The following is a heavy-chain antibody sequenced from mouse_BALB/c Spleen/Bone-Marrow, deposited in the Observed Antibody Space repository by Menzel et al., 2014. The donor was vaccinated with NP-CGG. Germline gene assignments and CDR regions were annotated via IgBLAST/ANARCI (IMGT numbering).Heavy chain of an antibody. CDR2: IWAGGST. CDR1: GFSLTSHG. D-gene: IGHD2-3*01. Sequence: VHLVESGPGLVAPSQSLSITCTVSGFSLTSHGVHWVRQPPGKGLEWLGVIWAGGSTNYNSALMFRLSISKDNSKNQVFLKMNSLQTDDAAIYYCATHDGYYISFAYWGQGTLVTVSA. CDR3: ATHDGYYISFAY. J-gene: IGHJ3*01. V-gene: IGHV2-9*02.